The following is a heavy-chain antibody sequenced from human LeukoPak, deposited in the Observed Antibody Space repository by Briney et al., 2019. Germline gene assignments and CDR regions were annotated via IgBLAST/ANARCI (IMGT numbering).Heavy chain of an antibody. V-gene: IGHV1-46*01. D-gene: IGHD3-9*01. CDR2: IIPSDGFT. CDR3: ARSPDILTGEKFDY. Sequence: ASVKVSCKTSGYTFSSYYVHWVRQAPGQGLEWMGMIIPSDGFTSYAQKFQGRVTMTRDMSTSTVYMELSSLRSDDTAVYYCARSPDILTGEKFDYWGQGTLVTVSS. CDR1: GYTFSSYY. J-gene: IGHJ4*02.